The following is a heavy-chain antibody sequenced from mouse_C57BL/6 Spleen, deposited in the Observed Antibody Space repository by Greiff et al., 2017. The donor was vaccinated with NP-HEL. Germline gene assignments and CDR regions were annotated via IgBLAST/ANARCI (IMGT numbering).Heavy chain of an antibody. Sequence: VKLQESGPELVKPGASVKISCKASGYAFSSSWMNWVKQRPGKGLEWIGRIYPGDGDTNYNGKFKGKATLTADKSSSTAYMQLSSLTSEDSAVYFCARSYYYGSPYYFDYWGQGTTLTVSS. CDR2: IYPGDGDT. V-gene: IGHV1-82*01. D-gene: IGHD1-1*01. CDR3: ARSYYYGSPYYFDY. J-gene: IGHJ2*01. CDR1: GYAFSSSW.